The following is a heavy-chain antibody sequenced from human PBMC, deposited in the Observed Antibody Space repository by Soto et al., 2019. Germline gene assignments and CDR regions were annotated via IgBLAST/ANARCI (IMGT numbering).Heavy chain of an antibody. J-gene: IGHJ3*01. V-gene: IGHV3-23*01. D-gene: IGHD3-3*01. CDR2: IHYSGDTT. CDR1: GFTFSNYA. Sequence: GGSLRLSCAASGFTFSNYAMTWVRQAPGKGLEWVSIIHYSGDTTNYADSVKGRFTISRDNSKNTLYLQLNSLRAEDTAVYYCAKSITIFGVVNKRAFDLWGQGTMVTVSS. CDR3: AKSITIFGVVNKRAFDL.